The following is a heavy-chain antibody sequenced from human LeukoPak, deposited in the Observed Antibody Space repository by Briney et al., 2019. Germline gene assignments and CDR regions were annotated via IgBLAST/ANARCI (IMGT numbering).Heavy chain of an antibody. V-gene: IGHV4-39*07. Sequence: PSETLSLTCTVSGGSISSSSYYWGWIRQPPGKGLEWIGSIYYSGSTYYNPSLKSRVTISVDTSKNQSSLKLSSVTAADTAVYYCARGRAAAGKAGGRFYDYWGQGTLVTVSS. D-gene: IGHD6-13*01. CDR1: GGSISSSSYY. CDR3: ARGRAAAGKAGGRFYDY. CDR2: IYYSGST. J-gene: IGHJ4*02.